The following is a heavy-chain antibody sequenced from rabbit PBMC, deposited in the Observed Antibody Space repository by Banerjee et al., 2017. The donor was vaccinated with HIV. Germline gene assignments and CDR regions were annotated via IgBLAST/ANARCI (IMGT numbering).Heavy chain of an antibody. J-gene: IGHJ4*01. CDR3: ARDQGAAYAGYGPFNL. Sequence: QEQLVESGGGLVQPGGSLKLSCKASGFDFSTYGVSWVRQAPGKGLELSACIYTGSGSTWYASWVIGRFTISRSTSLNTVDLKMTSLTAADTATYFCARDQGAAYAGYGPFNLWGPGTLVTDS. D-gene: IGHD7-1*01. V-gene: IGHV1S47*01. CDR1: GFDFSTYG. CDR2: IYTGSGST.